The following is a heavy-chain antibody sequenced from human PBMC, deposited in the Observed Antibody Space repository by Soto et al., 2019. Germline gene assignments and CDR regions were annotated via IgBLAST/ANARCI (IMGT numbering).Heavy chain of an antibody. Sequence: GGSLRLSCAASGFSFSTYGMHWVRQAPGKGLEWVAFISNDGSNKYYADSVKGRFTISRDNSKNTLYLQMNNLRAEDTAVYYCAKDNCISTSCYRLYNWFDPWGQGTLVTVSS. CDR3: AKDNCISTSCYRLYNWFDP. CDR1: GFSFSTYG. D-gene: IGHD2-2*01. J-gene: IGHJ5*02. CDR2: ISNDGSNK. V-gene: IGHV3-30*18.